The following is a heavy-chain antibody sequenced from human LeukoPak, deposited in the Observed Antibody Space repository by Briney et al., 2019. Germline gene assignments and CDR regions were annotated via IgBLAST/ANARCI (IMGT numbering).Heavy chain of an antibody. J-gene: IGHJ4*02. CDR3: ARDRGGPEGD. CDR1: GFTVSSNY. Sequence: PGGSLRLSCAASGFTVSSNYMSWVRQAPGKGLEWVSVIYSSGSTYYADSVKGRFTISRDNSKNTLHLQMNSLRADDTAVYYCARDRGGPEGDWGQGTLVTVSS. D-gene: IGHD2-15*01. CDR2: IYSSGST. V-gene: IGHV3-53*01.